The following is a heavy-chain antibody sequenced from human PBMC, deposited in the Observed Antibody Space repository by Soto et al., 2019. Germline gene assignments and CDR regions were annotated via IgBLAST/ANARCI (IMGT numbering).Heavy chain of an antibody. Sequence: QVQLVESGGGVVQPGRSLRLSCAASGFTLSRYAMDWVRQAPGKGLEWVTSISYDGSNKYYADSVKGRFTISRYNFKNMLYLQMTSLRAEGKALYYCSKVPIKTILLWWYLLMGDGFENWGQGTMVSVSS. CDR1: GFTLSRYA. J-gene: IGHJ3*02. CDR3: SKVPIKTILLWWYLLMGDGFEN. V-gene: IGHV3-30*18. CDR2: ISYDGSNK. D-gene: IGHD2-15*01.